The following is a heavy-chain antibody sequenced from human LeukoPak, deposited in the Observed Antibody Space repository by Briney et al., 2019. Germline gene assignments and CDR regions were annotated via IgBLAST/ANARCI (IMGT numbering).Heavy chain of an antibody. J-gene: IGHJ4*02. D-gene: IGHD7-27*01. CDR1: GGSISSSSYY. CDR2: IYYSGST. CDR3: ARARLIGKLGPFDY. V-gene: IGHV4-39*07. Sequence: SETLSLTCTVSGGSISSSSYYWGWIRQPPGKGLEWIGSIYYSGSTYYNPSLKSRVTISVDTSKNQFSLKLSSVTAADTAVYYCARARLIGKLGPFDYWGQGTLVTVSS.